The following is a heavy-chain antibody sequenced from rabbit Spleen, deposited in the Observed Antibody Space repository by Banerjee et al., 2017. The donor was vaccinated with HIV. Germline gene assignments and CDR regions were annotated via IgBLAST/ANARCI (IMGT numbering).Heavy chain of an antibody. Sequence: QEQLVESGGGLVQPGGSLKLSCKASGFDFSVYGVSWVRQAPGKGLEWIACIYGGSSGSTYYANWTKGRFTISKTSSTTVTLQMTSLTAANTATYSCARGVYDDYDTYYFDLWCQGTLVTVS. J-gene: IGHJ4*01. CDR3: ARGVYDDYDTYYFDL. CDR1: GFDFSVYG. V-gene: IGHV1S45*01. CDR2: IYGGSSGST. D-gene: IGHD2-1*01.